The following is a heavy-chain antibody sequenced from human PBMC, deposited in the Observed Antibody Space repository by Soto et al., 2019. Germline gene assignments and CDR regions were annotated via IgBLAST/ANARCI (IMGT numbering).Heavy chain of an antibody. CDR3: AKGYCSSTSCSYYYYYMDV. J-gene: IGHJ6*03. CDR1: GYTFTSYD. CDR2: MNPNSGNT. D-gene: IGHD2-2*01. Sequence: ASVKVSCKASGYTFTSYDINWVRQATGQGLEWMGWMNPNSGNTGYAQKFQDRVTMTRNTSISTAYMELSSLRSEDTAVYYCAKGYCSSTSCSYYYYYMDVWGKGTTVTVSS. V-gene: IGHV1-8*01.